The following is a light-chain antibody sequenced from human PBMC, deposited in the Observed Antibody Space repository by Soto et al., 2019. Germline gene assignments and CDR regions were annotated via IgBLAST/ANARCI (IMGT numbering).Light chain of an antibody. CDR1: QDVSSY. J-gene: IGKJ2*01. CDR3: QQLSYYPRT. Sequence: IQMTQSPSSLSAAVGDRVTITCRASQDVSSYLVWYQQKPGRAPELLIYAASTLQSGVPLRFSGSGSGTKFTLTISSLQPEDFATYYCQQLSYYPRTFGQGTKLEIK. CDR2: AAS. V-gene: IGKV1-9*01.